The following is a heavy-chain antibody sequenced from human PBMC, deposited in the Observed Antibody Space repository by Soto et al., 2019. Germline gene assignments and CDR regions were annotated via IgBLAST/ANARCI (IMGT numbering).Heavy chain of an antibody. J-gene: IGHJ6*02. V-gene: IGHV3-43*01. D-gene: IGHD2-15*01. CDR3: AKDMEDCSGGSCYSNYYYGMDV. Sequence: GSLRLSCAASGFTFDDYTMHWVRQAPGKGLEWVSLISWDGGSTYYADSVKGRFTISRDNSKNSLYLQMNSLRTEDTALYYCAKDMEDCSGGSCYSNYYYGMDVWGQGTTVTVSS. CDR2: ISWDGGST. CDR1: GFTFDDYT.